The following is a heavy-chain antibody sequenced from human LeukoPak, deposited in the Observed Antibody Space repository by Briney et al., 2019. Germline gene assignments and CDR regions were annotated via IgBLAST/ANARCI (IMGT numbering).Heavy chain of an antibody. D-gene: IGHD1-7*01. V-gene: IGHV1-46*01. J-gene: IGHJ4*02. CDR1: GYTFTGYY. Sequence: ASVKVSCKASGYTFTGYYMHWVRQAPGQGLEWMGIINPSGGSTSYAQKFQGRVTMTRDTSTSTVYMELSSLRSEDTAVYYCARSPAAGITGTTFDYWGQGTLVTVSS. CDR2: INPSGGST. CDR3: ARSPAAGITGTTFDY.